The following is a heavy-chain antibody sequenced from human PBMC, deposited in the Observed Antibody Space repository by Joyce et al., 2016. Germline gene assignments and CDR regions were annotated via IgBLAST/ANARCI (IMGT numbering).Heavy chain of an antibody. CDR3: ARAKTVVVAYTLRDGFDV. CDR1: YRLSNKNV. CDR2: IGACGGGR. V-gene: IGHV3-23*04. D-gene: IGHD2-15*01. J-gene: IGHJ3*01. Sequence: QLEESVGTLVHPGGSLRLSCKFSYRLSNKNVMAWVRQAPGKGLEGVSAIGACGGGRYYADAVKGRFTVSRDNSKNMRYLEMTSLQIEDTAVYYCARAKTVVVAYTLRDGFDVWGQGTQVAVSS.